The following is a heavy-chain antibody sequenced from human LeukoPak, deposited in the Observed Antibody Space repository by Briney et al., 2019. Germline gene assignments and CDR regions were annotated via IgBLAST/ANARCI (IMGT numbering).Heavy chain of an antibody. J-gene: IGHJ4*02. CDR1: GVTVSGSY. D-gene: IGHD1-26*01. CDR2: IYTSGDT. Sequence: PGGSLRLSCAASGVTVSGSYMSWVRQAPGKGLEWVSVIYTSGDTYYADSVKGRFTISRDSSQNTLYLQMNTLRTEDTAVYYCVRVRYSGSWFPVPNFDCWGQGTLVTVSS. CDR3: VRVRYSGSWFPVPNFDC. V-gene: IGHV3-66*01.